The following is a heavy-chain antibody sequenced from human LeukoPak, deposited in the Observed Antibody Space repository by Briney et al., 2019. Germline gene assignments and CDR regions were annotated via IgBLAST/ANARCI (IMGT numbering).Heavy chain of an antibody. D-gene: IGHD3-16*01. CDR3: VGTTKGRMGDFNWFDP. CDR1: GGSISSYY. Sequence: PSETLSLTCTVSGGSISSYYWSWIRQPPGKGLEWIGYIYTSGSTNYNPSLKSRVTISVDTSKNQFSLKLSSVTAADTAVYYSVGTTKGRMGDFNWFDPWGQGTLVTVSS. CDR2: IYTSGST. J-gene: IGHJ5*02. V-gene: IGHV4-4*09.